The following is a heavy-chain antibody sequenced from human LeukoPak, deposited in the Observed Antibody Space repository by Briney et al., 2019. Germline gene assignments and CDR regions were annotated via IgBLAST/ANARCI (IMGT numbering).Heavy chain of an antibody. Sequence: SETLSLTCTVSGGSISSYFWSWIRQPPGKGLEWTGYSDYSGSTNYNPSLKSRVTISVDTSKNQFSLNLNSLTAADTAVYYCARDGPMSSYAYYFDYWGQGTLVTVSS. CDR2: SDYSGST. V-gene: IGHV4-59*01. CDR1: GGSISSYF. CDR3: ARDGPMSSYAYYFDY. D-gene: IGHD6-19*01. J-gene: IGHJ4*02.